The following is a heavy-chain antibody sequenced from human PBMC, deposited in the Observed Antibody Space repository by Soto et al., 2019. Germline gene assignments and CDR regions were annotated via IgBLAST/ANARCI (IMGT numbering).Heavy chain of an antibody. CDR3: ARAKWELPLSPLYYFDY. V-gene: IGHV4-30-4*01. J-gene: IGHJ4*02. CDR1: GGSISSGDYY. CDR2: IYYSGST. Sequence: SETLSLTCTVSGGSISSGDYYWSWIRQPPGKGLEWIGYIYYSGSTYYNPSLKSRVTISVDTSKNQFSLKLSSVTAADTAVYYCARAKWELPLSPLYYFDYWGQGTLVTVSS. D-gene: IGHD1-26*01.